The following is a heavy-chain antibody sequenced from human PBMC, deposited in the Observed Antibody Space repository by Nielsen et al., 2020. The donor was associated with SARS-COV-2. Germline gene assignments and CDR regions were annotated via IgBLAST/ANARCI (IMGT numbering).Heavy chain of an antibody. D-gene: IGHD7-27*01. CDR1: GFTFSSLW. V-gene: IGHV3-7*01. Sequence: GESLKISCAASGFTFSSLWMSWVRQVPGKGLEWVADIKPDGSEKVYVDSVKGRFTISRDNAKNSMSLQMNSLRAEDTAVYYCARANWGNYYYGMDVWGQGTTVTVSS. J-gene: IGHJ6*02. CDR2: IKPDGSEK. CDR3: ARANWGNYYYGMDV.